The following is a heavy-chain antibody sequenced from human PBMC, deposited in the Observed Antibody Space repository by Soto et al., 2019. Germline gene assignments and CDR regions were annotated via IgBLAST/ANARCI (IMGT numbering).Heavy chain of an antibody. V-gene: IGHV3-43*01. CDR1: GFTFDDYT. Sequence: GALRLSCAASGFTFDDYTMHWVRQAPGKGLEWVSLISWDGGSTYYADSVKGRFTISRDNSKNSLYLQMNSLRTEDTALYYCAKDLRSGYIIGYYGMDVWGQGTTVTVSS. D-gene: IGHD3-22*01. CDR3: AKDLRSGYIIGYYGMDV. J-gene: IGHJ6*02. CDR2: ISWDGGST.